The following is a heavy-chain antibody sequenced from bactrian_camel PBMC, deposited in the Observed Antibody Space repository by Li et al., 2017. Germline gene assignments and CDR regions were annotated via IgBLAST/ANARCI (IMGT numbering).Heavy chain of an antibody. J-gene: IGHJ4*01. CDR2: ISNSGSTV. Sequence: HVQLVESGGGSVQAGGSLRLSCAASGYTYDRNCMAWFRQAPGKGLEWVSHISNSGSTVTYADSVKGRFTISRDNAKRTLYLQMNALQPEDSAMYYCATETARYESYPDSWCCGFNTWGQGTQVTVS. CDR1: GYTYDRNC. D-gene: IGHD3*01. CDR3: ATETARYESYPDSWCCGFNT. V-gene: IGHV3S26*01.